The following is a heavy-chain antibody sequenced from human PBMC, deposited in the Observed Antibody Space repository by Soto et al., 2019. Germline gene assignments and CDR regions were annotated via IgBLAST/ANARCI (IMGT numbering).Heavy chain of an antibody. CDR3: ASGTSGDDGDI. J-gene: IGHJ3*02. CDR2: ISSSSSTI. Sequence: GSLRLSCAASGFTFSSYSMNWVRQAPGKGLEWVSYISSSSSTIYYADSVKGRFTISRDNAKNSLYLQMNSLRDDDTAVYYCASGTSGDDGDIWGQGTMVTVSS. V-gene: IGHV3-48*02. D-gene: IGHD2-21*02. CDR1: GFTFSSYS.